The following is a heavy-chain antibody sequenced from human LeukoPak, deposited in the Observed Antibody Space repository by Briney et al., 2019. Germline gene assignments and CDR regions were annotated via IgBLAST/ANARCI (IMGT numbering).Heavy chain of an antibody. CDR2: IWYDGSNK. Sequence: QAGGSLRLSCAASGFTFSSYGMHWVRQTPGKGLEWVAVIWYDGSNKYYADSAKGRFTISRDNSKNTLYLQMNSLTVEDTAVYYCAREVSYMAARYDHWGQGTLVTVSS. CDR1: GFTFSSYG. D-gene: IGHD6-6*01. CDR3: AREVSYMAARYDH. J-gene: IGHJ4*02. V-gene: IGHV3-30*19.